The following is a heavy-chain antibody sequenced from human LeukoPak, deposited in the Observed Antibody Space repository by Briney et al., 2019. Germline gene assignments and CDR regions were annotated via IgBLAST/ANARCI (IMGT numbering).Heavy chain of an antibody. Sequence: GGSLRLSCAASGFSFSRSWMTWLRQAPGKGPEWLANINEEGRTKNYVDSVKGRFTMSRDNAENSLYMQMNSLGAEDTAVYYCARGGVGYWGQGTLVTVSS. CDR1: GFSFSRSW. D-gene: IGHD3-16*01. CDR2: INEEGRTK. V-gene: IGHV3-7*01. CDR3: ARGGVGY. J-gene: IGHJ4*02.